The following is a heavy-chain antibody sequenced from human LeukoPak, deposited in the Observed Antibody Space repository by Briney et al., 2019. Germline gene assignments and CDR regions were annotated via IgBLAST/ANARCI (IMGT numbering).Heavy chain of an antibody. D-gene: IGHD1-26*01. J-gene: IGHJ5*02. CDR1: GFNFGDYA. CDR3: TRAVRAYSGSFSYWFDP. V-gene: IGHV3-49*04. CDR2: IRSKGYGGTM. Sequence: PGRSLRLSCTASGFNFGDYAMSWVRQAPGKGLEWVGFIRSKGYGGTMENAASVKGRFIISRDDSKSIAYLQMNSLKTEDTAVYYCTRAVRAYSGSFSYWFDPWGQGTLVTVSS.